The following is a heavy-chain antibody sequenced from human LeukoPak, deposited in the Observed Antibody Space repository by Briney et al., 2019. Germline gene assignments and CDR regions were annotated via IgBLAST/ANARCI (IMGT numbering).Heavy chain of an antibody. CDR2: IIPIFGTA. CDR3: ATDRGSLEGLGAFDI. V-gene: IGHV1-69*05. D-gene: IGHD3-16*01. Sequence: SVKVSCKASGYTFTSYYMHWVRQAPGQGLEWMGGIIPIFGTANYAQKFQGRVTITTDESTSTAYMELSSLRSEDTAVYYCATDRGSLEGLGAFDIWGQGAMVTVSS. J-gene: IGHJ3*02. CDR1: GYTFTSYY.